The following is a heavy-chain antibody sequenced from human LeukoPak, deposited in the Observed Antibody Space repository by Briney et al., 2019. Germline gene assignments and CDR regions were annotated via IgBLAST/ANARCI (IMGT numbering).Heavy chain of an antibody. CDR1: GGSISGSSYY. V-gene: IGHV4-39*07. D-gene: IGHD3-22*01. J-gene: IGHJ4*02. CDR2: IYYSGST. Sequence: SETLSLTCTVSGGSISGSSYYWGWIRQPPGKGLEWIGSIYYSGSTYYNPSLKSRVTISVDTSKNQFSLKLSSVTAADTAVYYCARVDSSGYLFDYWGQGTLVTVSS. CDR3: ARVDSSGYLFDY.